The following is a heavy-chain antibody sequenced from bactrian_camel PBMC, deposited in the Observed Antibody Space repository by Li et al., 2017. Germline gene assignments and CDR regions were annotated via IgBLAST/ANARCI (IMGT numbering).Heavy chain of an antibody. J-gene: IGHJ4*01. D-gene: IGHD6*01. CDR2: ITTGGSST. Sequence: QVQLVESGGGSVQAGGSLRLSCVASESTYDRGYCMAWFRQAPGQKREAVAAITTGGSSTMYHDSVKGLFTISRESGKNTVYLQMNNLQPEDTAMYYCAGGRGSRGEHCYSLNYWGQGTQVTVS. V-gene: IGHV3S1*01. CDR3: AGGRGSRGEHCYSLNY. CDR1: ESTYDRGYC.